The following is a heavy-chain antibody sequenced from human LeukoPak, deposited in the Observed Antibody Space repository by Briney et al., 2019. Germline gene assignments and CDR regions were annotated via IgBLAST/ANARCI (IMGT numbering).Heavy chain of an antibody. J-gene: IGHJ6*03. CDR1: GASISSGSYY. V-gene: IGHV4-61*02. CDR3: ARGLRGYSYGYVPWELSYHMDV. D-gene: IGHD5-18*01. Sequence: PSETLSLTCTVSGASISSGSYYWTWIRQPAGKGLEWIGRMHSSGRTSYSPSLKSRVTISVDTSKNQFSLKLSSVTAADTAVYYCARGLRGYSYGYVPWELSYHMDVWGKGTTVTISS. CDR2: MHSSGRT.